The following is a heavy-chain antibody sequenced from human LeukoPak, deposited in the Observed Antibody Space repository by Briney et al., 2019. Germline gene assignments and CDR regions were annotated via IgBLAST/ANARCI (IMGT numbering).Heavy chain of an antibody. V-gene: IGHV3-21*01. D-gene: IGHD6-13*01. J-gene: IGHJ4*02. CDR2: ISSSSSYI. CDR1: GFTFSSYS. Sequence: GGSLRLSCAASGFTFSSYSMNWVRQGPGKWLEWVSSISSSSSYIYYADSVKGRFTISRDNAKNSLYLQMNSLRAEDTAVYYCARDRWTGIAAAGTCDYWGQGTLVTVSS. CDR3: ARDRWTGIAAAGTCDY.